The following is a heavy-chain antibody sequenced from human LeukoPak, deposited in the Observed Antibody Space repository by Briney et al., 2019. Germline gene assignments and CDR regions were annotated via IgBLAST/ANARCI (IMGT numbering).Heavy chain of an antibody. CDR1: GGSISSHY. Sequence: SETLSLTCTVSGGSISSHYWNWIRQPPGKGLEWIVYVYSRGSINYNPSLKSRGTISIDTSQNQFSLKLNSVTAADTVVYYCARSSLNSYARSAHGNYFDYWGQGTLVTVSS. CDR3: ARSSLNSYARSAHGNYFDY. V-gene: IGHV4-59*08. CDR2: VYSRGSI. D-gene: IGHD3-22*01. J-gene: IGHJ4*02.